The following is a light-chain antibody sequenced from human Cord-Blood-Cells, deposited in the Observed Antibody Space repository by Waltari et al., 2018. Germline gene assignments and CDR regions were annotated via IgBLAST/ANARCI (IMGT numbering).Light chain of an antibody. CDR2: DAS. V-gene: IGKV1-33*01. J-gene: IGKJ4*01. Sequence: DIQMTPSPSSLSASVGDRVTITCQASQDISNYLNWYQQKPGKAPKLLIYDASNLETGVPSRFSGSGSGTDFTFTISSLQPEDIATYYCQQYVISLLTFGGGTKVEIK. CDR1: QDISNY. CDR3: QQYVISLLT.